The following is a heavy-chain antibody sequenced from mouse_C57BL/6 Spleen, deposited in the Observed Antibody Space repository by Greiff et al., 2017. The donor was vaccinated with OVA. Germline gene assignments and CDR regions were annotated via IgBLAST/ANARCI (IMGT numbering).Heavy chain of an antibody. Sequence: VQLQQPGAELVRPGSSVKLSCKASGYTFTSYWMHWVKQRPIQGLEWIGNIDPSDSETNYNQKFKDKATLTVDKSSSTAYMHLSSLTSEDSAVYYCARGDYYGSNDYWGQGTTLTVSS. CDR3: ARGDYYGSNDY. CDR2: IDPSDSET. V-gene: IGHV1-52*01. D-gene: IGHD1-1*01. J-gene: IGHJ2*01. CDR1: GYTFTSYW.